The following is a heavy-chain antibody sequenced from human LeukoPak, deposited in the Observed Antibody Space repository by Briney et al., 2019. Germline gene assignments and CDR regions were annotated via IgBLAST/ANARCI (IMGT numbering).Heavy chain of an antibody. D-gene: IGHD3-10*01. CDR3: ASLTGAY. J-gene: IGHJ4*02. Sequence: AGGSLRLSCAASGFTFSSYWMHWVRQAPEKGLVWVSRINSDGSSTSYADSVKGPFTISRDNAKNTLYLQMNSLRAEDTAVYYCASLTGAYWGQGTLVTVSS. CDR1: GFTFSSYW. CDR2: INSDGSST. V-gene: IGHV3-74*01.